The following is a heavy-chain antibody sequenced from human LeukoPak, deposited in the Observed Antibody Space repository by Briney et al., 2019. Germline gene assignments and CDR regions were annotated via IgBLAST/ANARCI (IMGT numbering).Heavy chain of an antibody. CDR3: AKSKSGTTVYAFDV. Sequence: SETLSLTCTVSGGYISSDYWSWIRQPPGKALEWIGYIHYSGSTTYSPSLKSRVTISLDTSKNQVSLKLTSVTAADTAVYYCAKSKSGTTVYAFDVWGQGTMVTVFS. CDR2: IHYSGST. V-gene: IGHV4-59*01. D-gene: IGHD1-1*01. CDR1: GGYISSDY. J-gene: IGHJ3*01.